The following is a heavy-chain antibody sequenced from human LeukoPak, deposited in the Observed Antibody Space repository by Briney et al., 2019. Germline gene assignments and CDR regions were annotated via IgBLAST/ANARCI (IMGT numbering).Heavy chain of an antibody. V-gene: IGHV4-4*07. Sequence: PSETLSLTCTVSGGSISNYYWSWIRQPAGKGLEWIGRIYAGRNTDHNPSLKSRVTMSLDSSRNQFSLRLTSVTAADTAVYYCAREHKDYDGDGYYYGHWGQGTLSPSP. CDR1: GGSISNYY. J-gene: IGHJ4*02. D-gene: IGHD2-21*02. CDR2: IYAGRNT. CDR3: AREHKDYDGDGYYYGH.